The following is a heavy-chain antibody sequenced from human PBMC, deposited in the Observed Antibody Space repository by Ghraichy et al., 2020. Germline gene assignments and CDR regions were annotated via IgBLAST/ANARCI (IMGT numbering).Heavy chain of an antibody. D-gene: IGHD2-2*01. CDR1: GFTFSSYS. Sequence: GGSLRLSCAASGFTFSSYSMNWVRQAPGKGLEWVSSISSSSSYIYYADSVKGRFTISRDNAKNSLYLQMNSLRAEDTAVYYCARAPLLGYCSSTSCPTFDYWGQGTLVTVSS. CDR3: ARAPLLGYCSSTSCPTFDY. V-gene: IGHV3-21*01. J-gene: IGHJ4*02. CDR2: ISSSSSYI.